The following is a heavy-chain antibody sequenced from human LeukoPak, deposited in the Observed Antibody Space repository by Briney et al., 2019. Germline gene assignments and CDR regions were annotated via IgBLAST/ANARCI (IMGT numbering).Heavy chain of an antibody. CDR3: ARVKGGSCSLDP. V-gene: IGHV4-31*03. CDR2: IYYSGST. CDR1: GGSISSGGYY. Sequence: SQTLSLTCTVSGGSISSGGYYWSWIRQHPGKGLEWIGYIYYSGSTYYNPSLKSRVTISVDTSKNQFSLKLSSVTAADTAVYYCARVKGGSCSLDPWGQGTLVTVSS. D-gene: IGHD2-15*01. J-gene: IGHJ5*02.